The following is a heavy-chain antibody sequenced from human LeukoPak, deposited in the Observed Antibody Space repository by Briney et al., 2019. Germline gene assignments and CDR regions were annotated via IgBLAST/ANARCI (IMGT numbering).Heavy chain of an antibody. CDR1: GGSFSGYY. CDR3: ARRQEWLAIGGYYYYMDV. J-gene: IGHJ6*03. D-gene: IGHD5-12*01. CDR2: INHSGST. V-gene: IGHV4-34*01. Sequence: PSETLSLTCAVYGGSFSGYYWSWIRQPPGKGLEWIGEINHSGSTNYNPSLKSRVTISVDTSKNQFSLKLSSVTAADTAVYYCARRQEWLAIGGYYYYMDVWGKGTTVTVSS.